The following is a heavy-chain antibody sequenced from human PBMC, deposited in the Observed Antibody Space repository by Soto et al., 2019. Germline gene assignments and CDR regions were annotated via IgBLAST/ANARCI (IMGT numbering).Heavy chain of an antibody. CDR3: AKERSSGWSFDY. CDR1: GFTFISYG. CDR2: IWYDGSNK. Sequence: GGSLRLSCAASGFTFISYGMHWVRQAPGKGLEWVAVIWYDGSNKYYADSVKGRFTISRDNSKNTLYLQMNSLRAEDTAVFYCAKERSSGWSFDYWGQGTLVTVSS. V-gene: IGHV3-33*06. D-gene: IGHD6-19*01. J-gene: IGHJ4*02.